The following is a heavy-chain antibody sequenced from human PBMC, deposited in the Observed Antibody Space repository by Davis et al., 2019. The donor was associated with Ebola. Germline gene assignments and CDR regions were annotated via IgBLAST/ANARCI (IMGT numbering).Heavy chain of an antibody. CDR1: GYTFTSYG. J-gene: IGHJ4*02. CDR2: VILKSGAT. CDR3: AGGHNYAHEY. V-gene: IGHV1-2*06. Sequence: ASVKVSCKASGYTFTSYGISWVRQAPGQGLEWLGRVILKSGATNYAQKFQGRVTMTRDTSISTVYMELSSLRYDDTAEYCCAGGHNYAHEYWGQGTLVTVSS. D-gene: IGHD4-11*01.